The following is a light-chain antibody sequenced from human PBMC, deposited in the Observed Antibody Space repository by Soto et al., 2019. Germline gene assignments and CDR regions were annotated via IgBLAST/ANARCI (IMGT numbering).Light chain of an antibody. Sequence: QSALTQPASVSGSPGQTITISCTGSISDVGSYNLVSWYQLYPGKVPKLMIYEVRKRPSGVSNRFSGSKSGNTASLTISGVQAEDEADYYCCAYASTSTLLFGGGTKVTVL. J-gene: IGLJ2*01. CDR3: CAYASTSTLL. V-gene: IGLV2-23*02. CDR2: EVR. CDR1: ISDVGSYNL.